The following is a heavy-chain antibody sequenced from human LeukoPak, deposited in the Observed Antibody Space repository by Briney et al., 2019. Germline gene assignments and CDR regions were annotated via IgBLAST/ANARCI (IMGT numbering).Heavy chain of an antibody. D-gene: IGHD3-3*01. J-gene: IGHJ4*02. CDR1: GYTFTSYA. V-gene: IGHV7-4-1*02. Sequence: ASVKVSCKASGYTFTSYAMNWVRQAPGQGLEWMGWINTNTGNPTYAQGFTGRFVFSLDTSVSTAYLQSSSLKAEDTAVYYCARAETYYDFWSGYDLSNYWGQGTLVTVSS. CDR2: INTNTGNP. CDR3: ARAETYYDFWSGYDLSNY.